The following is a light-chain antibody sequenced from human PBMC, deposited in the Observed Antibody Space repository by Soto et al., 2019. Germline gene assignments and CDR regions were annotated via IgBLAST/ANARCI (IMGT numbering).Light chain of an antibody. Sequence: QSALPQPASVSGSPGQSITISCTGTSSDVGSYNLVSWYQQHPGKAPKLMIYEGSKRPSGVSNRFSGSKSGNTASLTISGIQAEDEADYYCCSYAGSSTWVLGGGTKLTVL. J-gene: IGLJ3*02. V-gene: IGLV2-23*01. CDR1: SSDVGSYNL. CDR2: EGS. CDR3: CSYAGSSTWV.